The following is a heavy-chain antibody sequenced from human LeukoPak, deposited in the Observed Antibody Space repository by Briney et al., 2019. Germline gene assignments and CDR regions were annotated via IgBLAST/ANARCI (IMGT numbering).Heavy chain of an antibody. CDR2: IYTSGST. Sequence: PSETLSLTCTVSGGSISSSSYYWTWIRQPAGKGLEWIVRIYTSGSTNYNPSLKSRVTMSEDTSKNQFSLKLSSVTAADTAVYYCARDQRPDFYGSGSYPSWFDPWGQGTLVTVSS. D-gene: IGHD3-10*01. CDR3: ARDQRPDFYGSGSYPSWFDP. CDR1: GGSISSSSYY. V-gene: IGHV4-61*02. J-gene: IGHJ5*02.